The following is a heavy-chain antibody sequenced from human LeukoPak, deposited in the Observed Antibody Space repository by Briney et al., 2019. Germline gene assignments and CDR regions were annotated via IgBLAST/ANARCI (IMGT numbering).Heavy chain of an antibody. V-gene: IGHV5-51*01. J-gene: IGHJ3*02. Sequence: GGSLKISCKGSGYSFTSYWIVWVRQMPGKGLESMGIIYPVDSDTRYSPSIQGQVTISADKSISTAYLQWSSLKASDTAMYYCARHNVPVAGTSAFDIWGQGTMVTVSS. D-gene: IGHD6-19*01. CDR1: GYSFTSYW. CDR3: ARHNVPVAGTSAFDI. CDR2: IYPVDSDT.